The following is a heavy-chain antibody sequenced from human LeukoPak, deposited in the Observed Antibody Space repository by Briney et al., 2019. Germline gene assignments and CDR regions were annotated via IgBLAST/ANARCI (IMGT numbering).Heavy chain of an antibody. V-gene: IGHV1-8*02. Sequence: ASVKVSCRASGYTFTNVDINWVRQASGQGLEWMGWMNPNSGNTGYAQSFQGRVTLTRDTSISTAYMELSSLTSDDTAVYYCVRDSNGQTRADDPLDIWGQGTMVTVSS. CDR3: VRDSNGQTRADDPLDI. J-gene: IGHJ3*02. CDR1: GYTFTNVD. D-gene: IGHD6-19*01. CDR2: MNPNSGNT.